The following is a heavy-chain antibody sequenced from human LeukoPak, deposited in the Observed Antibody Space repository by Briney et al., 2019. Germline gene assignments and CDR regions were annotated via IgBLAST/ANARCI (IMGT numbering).Heavy chain of an antibody. CDR3: AKAFGVIAYNWFDP. V-gene: IGHV3-23*01. CDR2: ISGGGDNT. J-gene: IGHJ5*02. Sequence: GGSLRLSCAASGFTFTNYAMTWVRQAPGKGLEWVSGISGGGDNTYYADFVKGRFTISRDKSKNTLYLQMNSLRAEDTAVYYCAKAFGVIAYNWFDPWGQGTLVTVSS. CDR1: GFTFTNYA. D-gene: IGHD2-21*01.